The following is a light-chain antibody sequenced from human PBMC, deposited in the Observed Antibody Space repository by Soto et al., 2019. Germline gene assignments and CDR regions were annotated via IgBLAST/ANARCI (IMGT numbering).Light chain of an antibody. Sequence: EIVLTQSPGTLSLSPGERATLSCRASQSVSSSYLAWYQQKPGQAPRLLIYDATSRATGIPARFSGSGSGSEFTLTISSLQSDDFAVYYCQQYNKWPLFTFGPGTRVDNK. V-gene: IGKV3-15*01. CDR2: DAT. CDR3: QQYNKWPLFT. CDR1: QSVSSSY. J-gene: IGKJ3*01.